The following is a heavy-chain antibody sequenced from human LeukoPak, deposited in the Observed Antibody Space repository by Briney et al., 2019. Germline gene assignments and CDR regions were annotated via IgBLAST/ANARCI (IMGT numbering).Heavy chain of an antibody. CDR1: GFTFSNAW. J-gene: IGHJ4*02. CDR3: ARDFRRSSSWPFDY. V-gene: IGHV3-11*06. D-gene: IGHD6-13*01. Sequence: PGGSLRLSCAASGFTFSNAWMTWVRQAPGKGLEWVSYISSSSSYTNYVDSVKGRFTISRDNAKNSLYLQMNSLRAEDTAVYHCARDFRRSSSWPFDYWGQGTLVTVSS. CDR2: ISSSSSYT.